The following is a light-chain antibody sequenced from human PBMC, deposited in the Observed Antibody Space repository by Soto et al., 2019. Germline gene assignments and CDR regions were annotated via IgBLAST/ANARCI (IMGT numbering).Light chain of an antibody. V-gene: IGKV3-15*01. CDR2: GAS. CDR3: QQYNNWPLT. Sequence: EIVLTQSPVTLSLSPGERATLSCRASQSVSSDYLAWYQQKPGQAPRLLIDGASNRATGIPARFSGSGSGTEFTLTISSLQSEDFAVYYCQQYNNWPLTFGGGTKVDIK. J-gene: IGKJ4*01. CDR1: QSVSSD.